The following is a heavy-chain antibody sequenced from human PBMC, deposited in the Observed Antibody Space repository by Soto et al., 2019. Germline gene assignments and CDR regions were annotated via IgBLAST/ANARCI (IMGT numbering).Heavy chain of an antibody. D-gene: IGHD3-10*01. Sequence: GGSLRLSCAASGFTFSGYSMNWVRQAPGKGLEWVSYISSSSSTIYYADSVKGRFTISRDNAKNSLYLQMNSLRVKDTAVYYCARAQLPYYYGSGSYYPGFDPWGQGTLVTVSS. J-gene: IGHJ5*02. CDR2: ISSSSSTI. CDR1: GFTFSGYS. V-gene: IGHV3-48*01. CDR3: ARAQLPYYYGSGSYYPGFDP.